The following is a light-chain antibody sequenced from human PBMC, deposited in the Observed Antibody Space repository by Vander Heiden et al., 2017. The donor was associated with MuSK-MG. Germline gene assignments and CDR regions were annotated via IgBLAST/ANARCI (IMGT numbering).Light chain of an antibody. J-gene: IGKJ1*01. V-gene: IGKV3-11*01. CDR1: QSVSSY. CDR2: DAS. CDR3: QHRSSWPWT. Sequence: DIVLTLSSATLSLLPGESAPLSGRARQSVSSYLAWYQQNPGQAPRLRIYDASNRATGIPARFSGSGSGTDFTLTISSLEPEDFAVYYCQHRSSWPWTFCQGTKVEIK.